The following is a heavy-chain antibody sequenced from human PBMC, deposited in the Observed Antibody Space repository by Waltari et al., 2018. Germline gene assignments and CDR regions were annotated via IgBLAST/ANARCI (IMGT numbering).Heavy chain of an antibody. CDR2: VDPEDGET. Sequence: EVQLVQSGAEVKKPGATVKISCKASGYTFTDYYMHWVQQAPGKGLEWMGRVDPEDGETIYAEKFQGRVTITADTSTDTAYMELSSLRSEDTAVYYCATAVLLTPIAAAGDGYFDLWGRGTLVTVSS. J-gene: IGHJ2*01. V-gene: IGHV1-69-2*01. CDR1: GYTFTDYY. D-gene: IGHD6-13*01. CDR3: ATAVLLTPIAAAGDGYFDL.